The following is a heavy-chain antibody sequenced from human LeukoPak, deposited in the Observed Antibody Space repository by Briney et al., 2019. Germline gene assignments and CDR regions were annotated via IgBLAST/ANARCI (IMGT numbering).Heavy chain of an antibody. CDR3: ASRIWGKTTPTYTWFDP. CDR2: IYHSGST. CDR1: GGSISSSNW. V-gene: IGHV4-4*02. Sequence: SGTLSLTCAVSGGSISSSNWWSWVRQPPGKGLEWIGEIYHSGSTNYNPSLKSRVTISVDKSKNQFSLKLSSVTAADTAVYYCASRIWGKTTPTYTWFDPWGQGTLVTVSS. J-gene: IGHJ5*02. D-gene: IGHD1-7*01.